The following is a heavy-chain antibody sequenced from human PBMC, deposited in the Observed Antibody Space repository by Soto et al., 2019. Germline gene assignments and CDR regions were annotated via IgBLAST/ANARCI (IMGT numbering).Heavy chain of an antibody. V-gene: IGHV3-23*01. CDR2: ISGSGGST. J-gene: IGHJ4*02. Sequence: GGSLRVSCAASGYTFSSYAMSWVRQAPGKGLEWVSAISGSGGSTYYADSVKGRFTISRDNSKNTLYLQMNSLRAEETAVYYCASVWSGYYNVVNYFDYWGQGTLVTVSS. CDR1: GYTFSSYA. CDR3: ASVWSGYYNVVNYFDY. D-gene: IGHD3-3*01.